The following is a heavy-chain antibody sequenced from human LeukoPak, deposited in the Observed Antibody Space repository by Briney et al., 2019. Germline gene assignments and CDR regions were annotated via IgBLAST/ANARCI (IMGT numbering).Heavy chain of an antibody. CDR2: ISSSSSTI. CDR3: ARDRVTMIGKVQNYYYYMDV. CDR1: GFTFSTYS. V-gene: IGHV3-48*04. J-gene: IGHJ6*03. D-gene: IGHD3-22*01. Sequence: GGSLRLSCAASGFTFSTYSMNWVRQAPGKGLEWVSYISSSSSTIYYAGSVKGRFTISRDNAKNSLYLQMNSLRAEDTAVYYCARDRVTMIGKVQNYYYYMDVWGKGTTVTVSS.